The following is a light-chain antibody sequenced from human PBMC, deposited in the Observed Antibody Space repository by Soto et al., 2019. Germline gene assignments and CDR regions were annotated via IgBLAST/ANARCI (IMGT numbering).Light chain of an antibody. CDR1: QAISNY. CDR3: QKYDSAPRT. V-gene: IGKV1-27*01. Sequence: DIQMTQSPSSLSASVGDRVTITCRASQAISNYLAWYQQKPGKVPKLLIYGASTLHSGVPSRFSGSGSGTDFTLTISSLQPEDVATYYCQKYDSAPRTFGQGTKVDIK. J-gene: IGKJ1*01. CDR2: GAS.